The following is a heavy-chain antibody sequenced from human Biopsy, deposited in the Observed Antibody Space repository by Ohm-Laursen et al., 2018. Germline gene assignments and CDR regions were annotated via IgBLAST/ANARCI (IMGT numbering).Heavy chain of an antibody. V-gene: IGHV1-18*01. CDR1: GYIFTSFG. Sequence: ASVKVSCKGSGYIFTSFGVSWVRQAPGHGLEWMGWVSTYNGNTEYEQKFQGRVTMTTDTSANTAYKELRSLRSDDTAVYFCARVREGGLLDYWGQGILVTVSS. CDR3: ARVREGGLLDY. D-gene: IGHD3-16*01. J-gene: IGHJ4*02. CDR2: VSTYNGNT.